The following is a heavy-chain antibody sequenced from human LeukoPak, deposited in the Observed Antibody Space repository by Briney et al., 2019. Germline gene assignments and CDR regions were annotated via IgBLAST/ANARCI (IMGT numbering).Heavy chain of an antibody. CDR3: AKVRERFLEWLSHLYYFDY. V-gene: IGHV3-23*01. CDR2: ISGSGGST. CDR1: GFTFSSYA. Sequence: GGSLRLSCAASGFTFSSYAMSWVRQAPGKGLEWVSAISGSGGSTYYADSVKGRFTISRDNSKNTLYLQMNSLRAEDTAVYYCAKVRERFLEWLSHLYYFDYWGQGTLVTVSS. J-gene: IGHJ4*02. D-gene: IGHD3-3*01.